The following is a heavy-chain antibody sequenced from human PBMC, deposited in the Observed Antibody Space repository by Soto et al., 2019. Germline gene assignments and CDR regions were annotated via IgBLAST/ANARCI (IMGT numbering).Heavy chain of an antibody. J-gene: IGHJ5*02. V-gene: IGHV4-30-2*01. CDR1: GGSINRGDYS. CDR3: ARGINYYDSSGDSWFDP. Sequence: SEALALTCTVSGGSINRGDYSLSWIRQPPGKGLEWIGYSYHTGTTYYNTSLKRRVTISVDRSKNQCSLKLSSVTAADTDVYYCARGINYYDSSGDSWFDPWGQGTLVTVSS. CDR2: SYHTGTT. D-gene: IGHD3-22*01.